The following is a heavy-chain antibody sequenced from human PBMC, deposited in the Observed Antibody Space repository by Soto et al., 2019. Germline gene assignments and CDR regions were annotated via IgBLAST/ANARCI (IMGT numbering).Heavy chain of an antibody. D-gene: IGHD2-21*01. J-gene: IGHJ4*02. CDR1: VFPFNSYA. CDR3: ATHVPSIHCAY. CDR2: ISGTGEST. V-gene: IGHV3-23*01. Sequence: EVQVLESGGGSVQPGGSLRLSCAASVFPFNSYAMSWVRQTPGKGLEWVSSISGTGESTYYADSVKGRFIISRDNPKNTLYLQMNSLRGEDTAVYYCATHVPSIHCAYWGQGTLVTVSS.